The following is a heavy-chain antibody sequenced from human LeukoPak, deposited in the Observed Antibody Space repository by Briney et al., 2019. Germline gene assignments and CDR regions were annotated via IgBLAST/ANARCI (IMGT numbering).Heavy chain of an antibody. V-gene: IGHV1-8*01. Sequence: ASVKVSCKASGYTFTSYDINWVRQATGQGLEWMGWMNPNSGNTGYAQKFQGRVTMTRNTSISTAYTELSSLRSEDTAVYYCARAYYSSGWYTGDYWGQGTLVTVSS. CDR3: ARAYYSSGWYTGDY. D-gene: IGHD6-19*01. J-gene: IGHJ4*02. CDR2: MNPNSGNT. CDR1: GYTFTSYD.